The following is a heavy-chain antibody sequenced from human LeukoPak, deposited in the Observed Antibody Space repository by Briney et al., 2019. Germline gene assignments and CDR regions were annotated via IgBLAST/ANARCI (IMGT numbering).Heavy chain of an antibody. CDR2: ISYDGSNK. V-gene: IGHV3-30*04. CDR3: ARDRYYYDSSGYSYYFDY. D-gene: IGHD3-22*01. J-gene: IGHJ4*02. Sequence: GRSLRLSCAASGFTFSSYAMHWVRQAPGKGLEWVAVISYDGSNKYYADSVKGRFTISRDNSKNTLYLQMNSLRAEDTAVYYCARDRYYYDSSGYSYYFDYWGQGTLVTVSS. CDR1: GFTFSSYA.